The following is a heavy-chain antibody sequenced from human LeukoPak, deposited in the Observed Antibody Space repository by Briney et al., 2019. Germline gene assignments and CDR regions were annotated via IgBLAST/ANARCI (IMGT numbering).Heavy chain of an antibody. CDR2: IYYSGST. CDR1: GGSISSYY. Sequence: SETLSLTCTVSGGSISSYYWSWIRQPPGKGLEWIGYIYYSGSTNYNPSLKSRVTISVDTSENQFSLKLSSVTAADTAVYYCARVSEAAVAGTEFDYWGQGTLVTVSS. CDR3: ARVSEAAVAGTEFDY. V-gene: IGHV4-59*01. D-gene: IGHD6-19*01. J-gene: IGHJ4*02.